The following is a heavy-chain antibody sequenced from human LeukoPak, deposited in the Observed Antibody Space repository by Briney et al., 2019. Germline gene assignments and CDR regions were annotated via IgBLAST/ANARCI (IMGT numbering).Heavy chain of an antibody. V-gene: IGHV3-53*01. J-gene: IGHJ4*02. Sequence: GGSLRLSCTASGFTVSSNYMSWVRQAPGKGLEWVSVIYSGGSTYYADSVKGRFTISRDNSKNTLYLQMNSLRAEDTAVYYCARFSFIVGAEDYWGQGTLVTVSS. CDR1: GFTVSSNY. CDR2: IYSGGST. D-gene: IGHD1-26*01. CDR3: ARFSFIVGAEDY.